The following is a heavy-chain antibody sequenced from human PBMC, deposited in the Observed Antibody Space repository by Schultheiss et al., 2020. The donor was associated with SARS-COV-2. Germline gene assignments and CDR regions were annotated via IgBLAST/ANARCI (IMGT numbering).Heavy chain of an antibody. J-gene: IGHJ3*02. CDR1: GFTFSNAW. CDR2: INHSGST. V-gene: IGHV4-34*01. CDR3: ARRGLSSDAFDI. D-gene: IGHD3/OR15-3a*01. Sequence: GSLRLSCAASGFTFSNAWMSWVRQAPGKGLEWVGEINHSGSTNYNPSLKSRVTISVDTSKNQFSLKLSSVTAADTAVYYCARRGLSSDAFDIWGQGTMVTVSS.